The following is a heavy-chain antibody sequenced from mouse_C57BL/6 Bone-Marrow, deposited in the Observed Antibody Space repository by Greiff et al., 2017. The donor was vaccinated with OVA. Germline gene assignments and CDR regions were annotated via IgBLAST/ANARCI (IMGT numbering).Heavy chain of an antibody. CDR2: IHPNSGST. Sequence: QVQLQQPGAELVKPGASVKLSCKASGYTFTSYWMHWVKQRPGQGLEWIGMIHPNSGSTNYNEKFKSKATLTVDKSSSTAYMQLSSLTSEGSAVYYCAREGGGYYVYYWYFDVWGTGTTVTVSS. J-gene: IGHJ1*03. V-gene: IGHV1-64*01. CDR3: AREGGGYYVYYWYFDV. CDR1: GYTFTSYW. D-gene: IGHD1-2*01.